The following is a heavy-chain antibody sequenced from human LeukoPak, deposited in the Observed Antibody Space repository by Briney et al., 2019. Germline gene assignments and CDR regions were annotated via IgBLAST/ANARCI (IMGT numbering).Heavy chain of an antibody. D-gene: IGHD2-2*01. CDR3: SRYCSGTSCYAGWFS. J-gene: IGHJ4*02. Sequence: GGSLRLSRTASGFTFTNAWMSWVRQAPGKGLEWVGRIKSKTDGGTTDLAAPVKGRFTISRDDSINTLFLQMNSLKTEDTAVYYCSRYCSGTSCYAGWFSRGQGTLVTVSS. CDR2: IKSKTDGGTT. CDR1: GFTFTNAW. V-gene: IGHV3-15*01.